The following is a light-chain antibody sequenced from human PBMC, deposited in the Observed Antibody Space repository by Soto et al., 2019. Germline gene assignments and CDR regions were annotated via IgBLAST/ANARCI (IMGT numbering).Light chain of an antibody. Sequence: DIQMTQSLSSLSAAVGDRVTITCRAIQSITTYLNWYQQTSGEAPKLLIYAAARLQTGVPSRFSGSGSGTDFTFTIRSLQPEDIATYYCQQYDNFPRAINFGQGTRLEI. CDR1: QSITTY. CDR3: QQYDNFPRAIN. V-gene: IGKV1-33*01. J-gene: IGKJ5*01. CDR2: AAA.